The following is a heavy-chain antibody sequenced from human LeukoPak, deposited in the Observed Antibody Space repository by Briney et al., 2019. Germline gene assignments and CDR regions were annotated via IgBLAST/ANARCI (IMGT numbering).Heavy chain of an antibody. V-gene: IGHV4-39*07. Sequence: PSETLSLTCTVSGGSISSSNYYWGWVRQPPGKGLEWIGSIYYSGTTYYNPSLKSRVTISVDKSKNQFSLKLSSVTAADTAVYYCARDLRPNYTPYFDYWGQGTLVTVSS. CDR1: GGSISSSNYY. D-gene: IGHD1-7*01. J-gene: IGHJ4*02. CDR2: IYYSGTT. CDR3: ARDLRPNYTPYFDY.